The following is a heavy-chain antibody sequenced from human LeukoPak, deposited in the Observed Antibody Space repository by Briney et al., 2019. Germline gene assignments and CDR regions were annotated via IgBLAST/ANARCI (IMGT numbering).Heavy chain of an antibody. Sequence: PGGSLRLSCAASGFTFSSYGIHWVRQAPGKGLEWVAVISYDGSYKFYGDSVKDRFTISRDSSKNTLYLQMNSLRAEDTAVYYCAKDPFDYWGQGTLVTVSS. V-gene: IGHV3-30*18. J-gene: IGHJ4*02. CDR3: AKDPFDY. CDR1: GFTFSSYG. CDR2: ISYDGSYK.